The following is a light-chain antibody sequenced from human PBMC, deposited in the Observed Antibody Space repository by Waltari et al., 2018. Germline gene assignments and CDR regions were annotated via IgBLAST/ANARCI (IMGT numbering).Light chain of an antibody. CDR3: QVWDDTNNSGV. V-gene: IGLV3-21*04. J-gene: IGLJ3*02. CDR1: NIESKS. CDR2: YDR. Sequence: YVVTQPPSVSVAPGKTARLTCEGENIESKSGNWYKQKPGQAPGLVMFYDRDRPSGIPERFSGSNSGNTATLTINWVEPGDEADYHCQVWDDTNNSGVFGGGTKLTVL.